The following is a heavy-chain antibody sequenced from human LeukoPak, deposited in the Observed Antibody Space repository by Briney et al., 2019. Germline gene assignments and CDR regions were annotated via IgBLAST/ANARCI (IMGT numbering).Heavy chain of an antibody. CDR2: IYYSGST. Sequence: KPSETLSLTCTVSGGSISSYYWSWIRQPPGKGLEWIGYIYYSGSTNYNPSLKSRVTISVDTSKNQFSLKLSSVTAADTAVYYCARQAGYSSGWYGEFDYWGQGTLVTVSS. D-gene: IGHD6-19*01. CDR3: ARQAGYSSGWYGEFDY. CDR1: GGSISSYY. V-gene: IGHV4-59*08. J-gene: IGHJ4*02.